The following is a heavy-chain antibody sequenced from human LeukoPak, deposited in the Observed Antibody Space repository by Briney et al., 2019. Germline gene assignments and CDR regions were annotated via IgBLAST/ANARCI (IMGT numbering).Heavy chain of an antibody. CDR3: ARGLEDSGWSGEEY. V-gene: IGHV4-34*01. Sequence: KASETLSLTCAVYGGSFSGYYWSWIRQPPGKGLEWIGEINHSGSTNYNPSLKSRVTISVDTSKNQFSLKLSSVTAADTAVYYCARGLEDSGWSGEEYWGQGTLVTVSS. CDR2: INHSGST. J-gene: IGHJ4*02. CDR1: GGSFSGYY. D-gene: IGHD6-19*01.